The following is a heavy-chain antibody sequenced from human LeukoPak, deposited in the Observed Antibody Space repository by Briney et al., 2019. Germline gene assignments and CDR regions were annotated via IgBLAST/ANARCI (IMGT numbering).Heavy chain of an antibody. V-gene: IGHV3-64*01. CDR3: ARATGGYDFPYYYYYMDV. J-gene: IGHJ6*03. CDR2: ISSNGGST. CDR1: GFTFSSYA. D-gene: IGHD5-12*01. Sequence: SGGSLRLSCAASGFTFSSYAMHWVRQAPGKGLEYVSAISSNGGSTYYANSVKGRFTISRDNSKNTLYLQMGSLRAEDMAVYYCARATGGYDFPYYYYYMDVWGKGTTVTVSS.